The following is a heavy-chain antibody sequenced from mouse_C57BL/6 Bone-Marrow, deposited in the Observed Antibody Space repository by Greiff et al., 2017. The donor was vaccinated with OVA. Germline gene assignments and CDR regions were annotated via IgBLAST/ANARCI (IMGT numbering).Heavy chain of an antibody. J-gene: IGHJ3*01. CDR1: GYTFTDYY. V-gene: IGHV1-19*01. CDR2: INPYNGGT. D-gene: IGHD2-3*01. Sequence: EVQLQQSGPVLVKPGASVKMSCKASGYTFTDYYMNWVKQSHGKSLEWIGVINPYNGGTSYNQKFKGKATLTVDKSSSTAYMELNSLTSEDSAVYYCARFYDGYLKWFAYWGQGTLVTVSA. CDR3: ARFYDGYLKWFAY.